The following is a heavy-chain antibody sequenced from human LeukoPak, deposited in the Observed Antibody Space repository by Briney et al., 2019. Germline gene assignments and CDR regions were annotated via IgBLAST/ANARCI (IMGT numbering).Heavy chain of an antibody. D-gene: IGHD1-26*01. J-gene: IGHJ4*02. CDR2: IRYDGSNK. V-gene: IGHV3-30*02. Sequence: GGSLRLSCAASGFTFSSYGMHWVRQAPGKGLEWVAFIRYDGSNKYYADSVKGRFTISRDNSKNTLYLQMNSLRAEDTAVYYCAKSPSYLTINSFDYWGQGTLVTVSS. CDR1: GFTFSSYG. CDR3: AKSPSYLTINSFDY.